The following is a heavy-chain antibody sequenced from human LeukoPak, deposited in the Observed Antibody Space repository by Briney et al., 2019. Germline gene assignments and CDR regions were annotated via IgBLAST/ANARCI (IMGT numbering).Heavy chain of an antibody. J-gene: IGHJ4*02. CDR1: GFTFGDYA. D-gene: IGHD3-22*01. V-gene: IGHV3-49*03. Sequence: GGSLRLSCTASGFTFGDYAMSWFRQAPGKGLEWVGFIRSKAYGGTTEYAASVKGRFTISRDDSKSIAYLQMNSLKTEDTAVYYCTRDWIASQYYDSSGYPGYWGQGTLVTVSS. CDR2: IRSKAYGGTT. CDR3: TRDWIASQYYDSSGYPGY.